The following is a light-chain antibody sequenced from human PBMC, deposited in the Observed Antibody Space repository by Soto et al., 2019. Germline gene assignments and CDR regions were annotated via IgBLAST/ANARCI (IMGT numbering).Light chain of an antibody. CDR1: QSVSISH. J-gene: IGKJ2*01. V-gene: IGKV3-20*01. CDR2: GAS. Sequence: EIVLTQSPGTLSLSPGERATLSCRASQSVSISHLAWYQQKPGQAPRLLIYGASIRATGIPDRFSGSGSGTDFTLTISTLEPEDFAVYYCQQYGSTPRVTFGLGTKLEIK. CDR3: QQYGSTPRVT.